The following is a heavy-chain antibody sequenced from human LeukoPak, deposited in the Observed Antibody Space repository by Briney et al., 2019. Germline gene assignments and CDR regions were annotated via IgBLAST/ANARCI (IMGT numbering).Heavy chain of an antibody. CDR3: ARDLGAPSSGWFIDY. D-gene: IGHD6-19*01. J-gene: IGHJ4*02. CDR1: GYTFTSYG. V-gene: IGHV1-18*01. CDR2: ISAYNGNT. Sequence: ASVKVSCKASGYTFTSYGISWVRQAPGQGLEWMGWISAYNGNTNYAQKLQGRVTMTTDTSTSTAYMGLRSLRSDDTAVYYCARDLGAPSSGWFIDYWGQGTLVTVSS.